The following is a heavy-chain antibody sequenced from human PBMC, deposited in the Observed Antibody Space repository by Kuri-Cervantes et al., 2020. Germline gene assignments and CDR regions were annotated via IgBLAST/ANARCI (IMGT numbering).Heavy chain of an antibody. CDR3: ARGRGGWTYYYYYMDV. CDR2: IYHSGST. CDR1: AYSISSGYY. V-gene: IGHV4-38-2*01. D-gene: IGHD6-19*01. Sequence: SETLSLTCGVSAYSISSGYYWGWIRQPPGKGLEWIGSIYHSGSTYYNPSLKSRVTISIDKSKNQFSLKLSSVTAADTAVYYCARGRGGWTYYYYYMDVWGKGTTVTVSS. J-gene: IGHJ6*03.